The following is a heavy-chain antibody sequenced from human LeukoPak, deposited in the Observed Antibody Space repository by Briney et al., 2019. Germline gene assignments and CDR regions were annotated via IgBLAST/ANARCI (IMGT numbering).Heavy chain of an antibody. CDR1: GGSISSYY. CDR2: IHYSGST. Sequence: SETLSLTCTVSGGSISSYYWSWIRQPPGKGLEWIAYIHYSGSTIYNPSLKSRVTISVDTSKNHFSLRLSSVTAADTAVYCCARYYDRSNYFDYWGQGTLVTVSS. V-gene: IGHV4-59*08. D-gene: IGHD3-22*01. J-gene: IGHJ4*02. CDR3: ARYYDRSNYFDY.